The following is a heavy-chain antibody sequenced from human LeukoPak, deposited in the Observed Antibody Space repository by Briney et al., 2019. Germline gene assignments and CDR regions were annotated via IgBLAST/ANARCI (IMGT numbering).Heavy chain of an antibody. V-gene: IGHV4-34*01. J-gene: IGHJ4*02. CDR2: INHSGST. Sequence: SSETLSLTCAVYGGSFSGYYWGWIRQPPGKGLEWIGEINHSGSTNYNPSLKSRVTISVDTSKNQFSLKLSSVTAADTAVYYCARGGGYASPIGYWGQGALVTVSS. CDR1: GGSFSGYY. CDR3: ARGGGYASPIGY. D-gene: IGHD5-12*01.